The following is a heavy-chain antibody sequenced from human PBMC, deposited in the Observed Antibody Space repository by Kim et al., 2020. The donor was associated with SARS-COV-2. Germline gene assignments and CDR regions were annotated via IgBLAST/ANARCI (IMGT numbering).Heavy chain of an antibody. CDR2: ISYSGST. V-gene: IGHV4-59*08. D-gene: IGHD5-12*01. CDR3: ARYSRSWNRFDP. Sequence: SETLSLTCTVSGGSISSYYWSWIRQSPGKGLEWIGYISYSGSTNYNPSPKSRVTLLVDTSNRQFSLTLSPVTAADTAVYYCARYSRSWNRFDPWGQGTLVTVSS. J-gene: IGHJ5*02. CDR1: GGSISSYY.